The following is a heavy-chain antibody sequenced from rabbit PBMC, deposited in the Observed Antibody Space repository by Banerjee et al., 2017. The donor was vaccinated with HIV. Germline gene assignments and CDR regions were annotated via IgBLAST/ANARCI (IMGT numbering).Heavy chain of an antibody. J-gene: IGHJ4*01. CDR1: GFSFSSGYD. D-gene: IGHD4-2*01. Sequence: QSLEESGGGLVKPGASLTLTCKASGFSFSSGYDMCWVRQAPGKGLEWIACIDAGSSGSTYYASWAKGRFTISKTSSTVDLQMTSLTAADTATYFCARGFYAGAAADGYAPWFGLWGPGTLVTVS. CDR3: ARGFYAGAAADGYAPWFGL. CDR2: IDAGSSGST. V-gene: IGHV1S40*01.